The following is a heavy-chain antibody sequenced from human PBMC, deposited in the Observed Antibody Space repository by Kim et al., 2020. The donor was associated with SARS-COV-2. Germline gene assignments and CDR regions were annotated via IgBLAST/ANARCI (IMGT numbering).Heavy chain of an antibody. Sequence: SETLSLTCTVSGGSINSYYCSWIRQPPGKGLEWIGRIYTSGSINYNPSLKSRVTMSVDTSKNQFYLRLSSVTAADTAVYYCARVSSTSYYNWFDPWGQGTLVTVSS. D-gene: IGHD2-2*01. CDR1: GGSINSYY. J-gene: IGHJ5*02. CDR2: IYTSGSI. CDR3: ARVSSTSYYNWFDP. V-gene: IGHV4-4*07.